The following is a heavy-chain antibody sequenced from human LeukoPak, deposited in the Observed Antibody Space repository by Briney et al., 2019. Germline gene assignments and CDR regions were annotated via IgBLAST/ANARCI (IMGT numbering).Heavy chain of an antibody. CDR1: GGSFSGYY. V-gene: IGHV4-34*01. CDR3: ARGAIKYSSTTFSDY. J-gene: IGHJ4*02. D-gene: IGHD6-13*01. CDR2: INHSGST. Sequence: SETLSLTCAVYGGSFSGYYWSWIRQPPGKGLEWIGEINHSGSTNYNPSLKSRVTISVDTSKNQFSLKLSSVTAADTAVYSCARGAIKYSSTTFSDYWGQGTLVTVSS.